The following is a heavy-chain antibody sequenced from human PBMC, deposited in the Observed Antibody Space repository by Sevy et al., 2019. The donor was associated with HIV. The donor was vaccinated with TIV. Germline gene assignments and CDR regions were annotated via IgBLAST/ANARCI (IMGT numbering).Heavy chain of an antibody. CDR3: SRVPPPRLCSSASCYEGGYYYYGMDV. CDR2: IRSKPYGGAT. D-gene: IGHD2-2*01. J-gene: IGHJ6*02. CDR1: GFTFGDYG. Sequence: GGSLRLSCTTSGFTFGDYGMSWFRQAPGKGLEWIGFIRSKPYGGATEYAASVKGRFTISRDDSKSIASLQMSSLKTEDTAVYYCSRVPPPRLCSSASCYEGGYYYYGMDVWGQGTTVTVSS. V-gene: IGHV3-49*03.